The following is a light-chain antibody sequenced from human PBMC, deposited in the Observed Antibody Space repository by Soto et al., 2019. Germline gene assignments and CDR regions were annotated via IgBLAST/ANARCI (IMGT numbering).Light chain of an antibody. CDR2: EVS. V-gene: IGLV2-8*01. CDR3: SSYAGSNVV. CDR1: SSDVGGYNF. Sequence: HSALTQPPSASGSPGQSVTISCTGTSSDVGGYNFVSWYQQHPGKAPKLMIFEVSKRPSGVPDRFSGSKSGSTASLTVSGLQAEDEADYFCSSYAGSNVVFGGGTQLTVL. J-gene: IGLJ2*01.